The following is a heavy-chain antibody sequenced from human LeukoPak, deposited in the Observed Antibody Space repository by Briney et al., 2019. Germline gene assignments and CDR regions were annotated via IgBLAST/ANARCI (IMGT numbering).Heavy chain of an antibody. Sequence: QSGGSLRLSCAASGFTFSSYSMNWVRQAPGKGLEWVSYISSSSSTIYYADSVKGRFTISRDNAKNSLYLQMNSLRAEDTAVYYCARDQGVVAAHDAFDIWGQGTMVTVSS. V-gene: IGHV3-48*01. CDR3: ARDQGVVAAHDAFDI. D-gene: IGHD2-15*01. J-gene: IGHJ3*02. CDR2: ISSSSSTI. CDR1: GFTFSSYS.